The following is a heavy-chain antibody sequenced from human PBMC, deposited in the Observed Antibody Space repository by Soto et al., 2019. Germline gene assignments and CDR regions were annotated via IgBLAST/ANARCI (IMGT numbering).Heavy chain of an antibody. D-gene: IGHD3-9*01. CDR1: GFPFSDYY. V-gene: IGHV3-11*05. CDR3: AGRRPPVYYNY. J-gene: IGHJ4*02. Sequence: QVQLVESGGDLVKPGGSLRLSCAASGFPFSDYYMSWIRQAPGKGLEWVSSIGSSSSYTNYADSVKGRFTISRDNAKNPLYLQRNSRRAENTAVYYWAGRRPPVYYNYWGQGTLVTVPA. CDR2: IGSSSSYT.